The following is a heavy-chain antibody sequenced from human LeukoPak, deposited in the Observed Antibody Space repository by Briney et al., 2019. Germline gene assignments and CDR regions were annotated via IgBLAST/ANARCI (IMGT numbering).Heavy chain of an antibody. Sequence: SETLSLTCTVSGGSISSGGYYWSWIRQHPGKGLEWIGYIYYSGSTNYNPSLKSRVTISIDTSKNQFSLKLSSVTATDTAVYYCASSTYYDFWSGYYFGYWGQGTLVTVSS. D-gene: IGHD3-3*01. J-gene: IGHJ4*02. CDR3: ASSTYYDFWSGYYFGY. CDR1: GGSISSGGYY. V-gene: IGHV4-61*08. CDR2: IYYSGST.